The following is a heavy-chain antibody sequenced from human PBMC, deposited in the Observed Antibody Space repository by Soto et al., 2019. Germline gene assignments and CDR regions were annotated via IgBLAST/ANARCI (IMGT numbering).Heavy chain of an antibody. CDR2: IKSKTDGGTT. V-gene: IGHV3-15*07. J-gene: IGHJ3*02. CDR3: TTWNYYDSSGYPRPAFDI. CDR1: GFTFSIAW. Sequence: EVELVESGGGLVKPGGSLRLSCAASGFTFSIAWMNWVRQAPGKGLEWVGRIKSKTDGGTTDYAAPVKGRFTISRDDSKNTLYLQMNSLKTEDTAVYYCTTWNYYDSSGYPRPAFDIWGQGTMVTVSS. D-gene: IGHD3-22*01.